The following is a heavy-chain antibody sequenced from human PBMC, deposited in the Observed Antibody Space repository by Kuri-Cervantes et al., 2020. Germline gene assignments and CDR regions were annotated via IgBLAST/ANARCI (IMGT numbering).Heavy chain of an antibody. CDR2: IWYDGSNK. Sequence: LSLTCAASGFTFSSYGMHWVRQAPGKGLEWVAVIWYDGSNKYYADSVKGRFTISRDNSKNTLYLQMNSLRAEDTAVYYCARTSGWYNDLDYWGQGTLVTVSS. D-gene: IGHD6-19*01. V-gene: IGHV3-33*01. CDR3: ARTSGWYNDLDY. CDR1: GFTFSSYG. J-gene: IGHJ4*02.